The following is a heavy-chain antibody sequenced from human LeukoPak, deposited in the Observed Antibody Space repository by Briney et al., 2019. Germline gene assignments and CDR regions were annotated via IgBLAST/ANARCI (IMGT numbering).Heavy chain of an antibody. V-gene: IGHV1-2*04. Sequence: ASVKVSCKASGYTFTGYYMHWVRQAPGQGLEWMGWINPDSGGTNYAQKFQGWVTMTRDTSISTAYMELSRLRSDDTAVYYCARDPEAYYFDYWGQGTLVTVSS. CDR2: INPDSGGT. J-gene: IGHJ4*02. CDR1: GYTFTGYY. CDR3: ARDPEAYYFDY.